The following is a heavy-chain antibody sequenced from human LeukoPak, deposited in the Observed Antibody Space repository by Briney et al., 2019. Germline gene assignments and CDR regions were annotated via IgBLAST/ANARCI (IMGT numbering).Heavy chain of an antibody. Sequence: PGGSLRLSCVASGFPFSAFAMTWFRQAPVKGLEWVSAISGSGGSTYYADSVKGRFTISRDNSKNTLYLQMNSLRAEDTAVYYCAKGGYYYDSSGYYYPDAFDIWGQGTMVTVSS. D-gene: IGHD3-22*01. J-gene: IGHJ3*02. CDR2: ISGSGGST. V-gene: IGHV3-23*01. CDR1: GFPFSAFA. CDR3: AKGGYYYDSSGYYYPDAFDI.